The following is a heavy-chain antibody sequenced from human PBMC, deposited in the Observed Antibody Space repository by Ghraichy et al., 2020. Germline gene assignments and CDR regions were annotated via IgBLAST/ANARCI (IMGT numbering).Heavy chain of an antibody. D-gene: IGHD3-10*01. J-gene: IGHJ6*02. CDR3: ARAGSGTGDYYGMDV. CDR1: GFTFDDYG. V-gene: IGHV3-20*01. Sequence: GGSLRLSCAASGFTFDDYGMSWVRQAPGKGLEWVSGINWNGGSTGYADSVKGRFTISRDNAKNSLYLQMNSLRAEDTALYHCARAGSGTGDYYGMDVWGQGTTVTVSS. CDR2: INWNGGST.